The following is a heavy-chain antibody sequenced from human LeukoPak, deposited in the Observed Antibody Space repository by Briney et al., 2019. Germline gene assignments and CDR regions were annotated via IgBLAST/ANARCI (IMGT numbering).Heavy chain of an antibody. CDR3: ARDVVGDGPDDY. CDR2: ISGSGGST. Sequence: PGGSLRLSCAASGFTFSSYAMSWVRQAPGKGLEWVSAISGSGGSTYYADSVKGRFTISRDNAKNSLYLQMNSLRAEDTAVYYCARDVVGDGPDDYWGQGTLVTVSS. D-gene: IGHD4-17*01. V-gene: IGHV3-23*01. CDR1: GFTFSSYA. J-gene: IGHJ4*02.